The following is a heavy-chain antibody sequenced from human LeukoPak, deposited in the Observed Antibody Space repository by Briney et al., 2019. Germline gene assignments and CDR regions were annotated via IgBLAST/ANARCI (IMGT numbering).Heavy chain of an antibody. CDR2: ISSDSSTI. CDR1: GFTFSSYG. CDR3: ARDYGDYGGNPGVGY. V-gene: IGHV3-48*04. J-gene: IGHJ4*02. D-gene: IGHD4-23*01. Sequence: GGSLRLSCAASGFTFSSYGMNWVRQAPGKGLEWVSYISSDSSTIYYADSVKGRFTISRDNAKNSLYLQMNSLRAEDTAVYYCARDYGDYGGNPGVGYWGQGTLVTVSS.